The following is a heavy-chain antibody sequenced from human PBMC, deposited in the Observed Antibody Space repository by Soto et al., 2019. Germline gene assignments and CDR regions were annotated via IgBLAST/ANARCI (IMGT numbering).Heavy chain of an antibody. Sequence: GESLKSCREASGYMFPIYHLSWVRQMPGKGLELDGQIDPSDSRTMYRPSHRASITISVDKSINTAYLELGRLQASDTAMYSCPRHDSNGDVDFWGHRTQVTVSS. D-gene: IGHD2-8*01. CDR2: IDPSDSRT. V-gene: IGHV5-10-1*01. CDR1: GYMFPIYH. CDR3: PRHDSNGDVDF. J-gene: IGHJ4*01.